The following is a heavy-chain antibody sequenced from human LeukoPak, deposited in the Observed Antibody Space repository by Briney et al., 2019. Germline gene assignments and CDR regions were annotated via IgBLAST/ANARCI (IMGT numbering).Heavy chain of an antibody. CDR3: AREDYGSGIYGMDV. V-gene: IGHV4-30-2*01. D-gene: IGHD3-10*01. Sequence: SETLSLTCTVSGGSISSGGYYWSWIRQPPGKGLEWIGYIYHSGSTYYNPSLKSRVTISVDRSKNQFSLKLNSVTAADTAVYYCAREDYGSGIYGMDVWGQGTTVTVSS. CDR2: IYHSGST. CDR1: GGSISSGGYY. J-gene: IGHJ6*02.